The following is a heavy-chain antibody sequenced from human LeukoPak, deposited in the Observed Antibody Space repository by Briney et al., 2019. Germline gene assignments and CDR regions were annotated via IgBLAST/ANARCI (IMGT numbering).Heavy chain of an antibody. J-gene: IGHJ6*03. V-gene: IGHV4-59*01. D-gene: IGHD3-10*01. CDR3: ARAYGSGSYSSRYYYYMDV. CDR1: GGSISSYY. CDR2: IYYSGST. Sequence: SETLSLTCTVSGGSISSYYWSWIRQPPGKGLEWIGYIYYSGSTNYNPSLKSRVTISVDTSKNQFSLKLSSVTAADTAVYYCARAYGSGSYSSRYYYYMDVWGKGTTVTVSS.